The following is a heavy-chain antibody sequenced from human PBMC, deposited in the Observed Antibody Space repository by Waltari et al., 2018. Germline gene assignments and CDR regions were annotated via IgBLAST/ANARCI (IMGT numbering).Heavy chain of an antibody. V-gene: IGHV4-59*01. CDR3: ARSFDFWSGYSLGY. Sequence: QVQLQESGAGLVKPSETLSLTCTVSGDPINNYYWGWIRQPPGMRLEWIEYISHTGITRYSPSLKSRVTISVDTSKNQFSLRLESVSAADTAVYYCARSFDFWSGYSLGYWGQGTLVTVAS. J-gene: IGHJ4*02. D-gene: IGHD3-3*01. CDR1: GDPINNYY. CDR2: ISHTGIT.